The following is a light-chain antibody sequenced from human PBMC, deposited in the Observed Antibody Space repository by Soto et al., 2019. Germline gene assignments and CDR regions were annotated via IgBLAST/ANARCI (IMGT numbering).Light chain of an antibody. J-gene: IGLJ1*01. CDR1: SSDVGGNNY. CDR3: SSYTTSSTDV. CDR2: DVS. V-gene: IGLV2-14*01. Sequence: QSALTQPASVSGSPGQSITISCTGTSSDVGGNNYGSWYQQHTGKAPKLMISDVSNRPSGVSNRFSGSKSGNTASLTISGLQTEDEADYYCSSYTTSSTDVFGTGTKLTVL.